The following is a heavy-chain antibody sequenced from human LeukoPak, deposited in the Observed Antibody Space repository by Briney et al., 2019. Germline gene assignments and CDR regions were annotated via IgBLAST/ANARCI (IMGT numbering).Heavy chain of an antibody. Sequence: GGSLRLACAASGFTFSTYNMNWVRQAPGKGLEWVSSISSSSSYIYYADSVKGRFTISRDNSKNTLYLQVNSLRADDAAVYYCAKKVGATWLDYWGQGTLVTVSS. CDR2: ISSSSSYI. V-gene: IGHV3-21*04. J-gene: IGHJ4*02. CDR1: GFTFSTYN. CDR3: AKKVGATWLDY. D-gene: IGHD1-26*01.